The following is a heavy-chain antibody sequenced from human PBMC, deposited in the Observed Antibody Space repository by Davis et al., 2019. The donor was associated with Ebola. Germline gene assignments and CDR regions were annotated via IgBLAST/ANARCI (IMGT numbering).Heavy chain of an antibody. J-gene: IGHJ6*02. CDR3: TTLPWGILNYYYYYGMDV. D-gene: IGHD3-16*01. V-gene: IGHV3-15*01. Sequence: GESLKISCAASGFTFSNAWMSWVRQAPGKGLEWVGRIKSKTDGGTTDYAAPVKGRFTISRDDSKNTLYLQMNSLKTEDTAVYYCTTLPWGILNYYYYYGMDVWGQGTTVTVSS. CDR1: GFTFSNAW. CDR2: IKSKTDGGTT.